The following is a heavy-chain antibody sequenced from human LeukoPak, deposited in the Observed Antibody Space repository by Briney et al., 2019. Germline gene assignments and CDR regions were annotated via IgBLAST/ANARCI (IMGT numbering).Heavy chain of an antibody. CDR3: ARSNRVYGDYLHRAFDI. J-gene: IGHJ3*02. CDR1: GFTFDNYG. CDR2: INWNGGST. Sequence: GGSLRLSCAASGFTFDNYGMTWVRQVPGKGLEWVSGINWNGGSTGYADSVKGRFTISRDNAKNSLYLQMNSLRAEDTALYYCARSNRVYGDYLHRAFDIWGQGTMVTVSS. V-gene: IGHV3-20*04. D-gene: IGHD4-17*01.